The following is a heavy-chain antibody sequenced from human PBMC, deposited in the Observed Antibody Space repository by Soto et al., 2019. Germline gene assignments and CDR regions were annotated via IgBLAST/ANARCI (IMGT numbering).Heavy chain of an antibody. J-gene: IGHJ3*02. CDR1: GGSTTSYY. CDR3: ARVWGGAFDI. V-gene: IGHV4-59*01. CDR2: VYFSGNT. Sequence: PSETLSLTCSVSGGSTTSYYWSWIRQPPGKGLEWIGYVYFSGNTNYNPSLKSRVTISVDTSKNQFSLKLSSVTAADTAVYYCARVWGGAFDIWGQGTMVTVSS. D-gene: IGHD3-10*01.